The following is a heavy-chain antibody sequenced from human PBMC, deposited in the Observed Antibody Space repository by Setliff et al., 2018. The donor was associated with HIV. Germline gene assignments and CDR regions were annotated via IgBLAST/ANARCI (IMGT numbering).Heavy chain of an antibody. CDR2: ISSSSSTI. J-gene: IGHJ3*02. Sequence: GGSLRLSCAASGFTFSSYSMNWVRQAPGKGLEWVSYISSSSSTIYYADSVKGRFTISRDNSKSTVYLQMDSLRAEDTAVYYCASSYGDYDAFDIWGQGTMVTVSS. CDR1: GFTFSSYS. D-gene: IGHD4-17*01. V-gene: IGHV3-48*01. CDR3: ASSYGDYDAFDI.